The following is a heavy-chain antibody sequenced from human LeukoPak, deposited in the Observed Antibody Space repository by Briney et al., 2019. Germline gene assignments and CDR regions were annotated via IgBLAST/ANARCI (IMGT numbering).Heavy chain of an antibody. V-gene: IGHV3-30*04. CDR2: LSHDGRNK. J-gene: IGHJ4*02. Sequence: GGSLRLSCAASGFSFSSFGMNWVRQAPGKGLEWVAVLSHDGRNKNYADSVKGRFIISRDNSKKTLYLQMNSLRGGDTAAYYCARFREYTYGPFDSWGQGTLVTVSS. CDR1: GFSFSSFG. D-gene: IGHD5-18*01. CDR3: ARFREYTYGPFDS.